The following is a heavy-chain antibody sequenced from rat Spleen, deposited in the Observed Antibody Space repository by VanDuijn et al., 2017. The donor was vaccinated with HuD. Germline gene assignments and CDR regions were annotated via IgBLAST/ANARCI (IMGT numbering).Heavy chain of an antibody. CDR2: IGYSGST. CDR1: GYSITSNY. V-gene: IGHV3-1*01. D-gene: IGHD1-2*01. CDR3: AMSGYYSSYTRLMDV. J-gene: IGHJ4*01. Sequence: EVQLQESGPGLVKPSQSLSLTCSVTGYSITSNYWGWIRKFPENKMEWMGYIGYSGSTGYNPSLKTRIPITRDTSKNQFFLQVNSVITEDTATYYCAMSGYYSSYTRLMDVWGQGASVTVSS.